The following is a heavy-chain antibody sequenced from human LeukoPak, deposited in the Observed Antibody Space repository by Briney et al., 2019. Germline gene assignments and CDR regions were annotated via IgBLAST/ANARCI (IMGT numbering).Heavy chain of an antibody. V-gene: IGHV3-64D*06. Sequence: GGSLRLSCSASGFTFSYYAMHCVRQAPGKGLEYVSAINSNGGSTYYADSVKGRLIISRDNSKNTLYLQMSSLRAEDTAVYYCVKDRAGYYGSGSLFDYWGQGTLVAVSS. CDR2: INSNGGST. D-gene: IGHD3-10*01. CDR1: GFTFSYYA. J-gene: IGHJ4*02. CDR3: VKDRAGYYGSGSLFDY.